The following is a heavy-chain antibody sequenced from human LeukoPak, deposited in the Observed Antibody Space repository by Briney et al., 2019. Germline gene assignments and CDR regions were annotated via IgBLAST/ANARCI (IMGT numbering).Heavy chain of an antibody. CDR3: TRLLWGANTYIPGP. Sequence: GGSLRLACAASGFTFRDSSGHSVRQACGKGLEWVGRIRRKFHSYATAYGASVKGSFYIFREEGNDAAYLQMNSLQTEDTPVYYCTRLLWGANTYIPGPWGRGPLLPVSS. CDR2: IRRKFHSYAT. J-gene: IGHJ1*01. V-gene: IGHV3-73*01. D-gene: IGHD3-10*01. CDR1: GFTFRDSS.